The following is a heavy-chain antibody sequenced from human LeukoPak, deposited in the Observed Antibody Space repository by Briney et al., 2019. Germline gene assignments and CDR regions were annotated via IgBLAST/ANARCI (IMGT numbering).Heavy chain of an antibody. V-gene: IGHV3-15*01. CDR2: IKSKTDGGTT. J-gene: IGHJ6*02. D-gene: IGHD2-15*01. CDR1: GFTVSNTW. CDR3: TTVCRSGGSCLTDFYFYGMDV. Sequence: PGGSLRLSCVASGFTVSNTWMSWVRQAPGKGLEWVGRIKSKTDGGTTDYAAPVRGRFTISKDDSKNTLYLQMNSLKSEDTAVYYCTTVCRSGGSCLTDFYFYGMDVWGQGTTVTVSS.